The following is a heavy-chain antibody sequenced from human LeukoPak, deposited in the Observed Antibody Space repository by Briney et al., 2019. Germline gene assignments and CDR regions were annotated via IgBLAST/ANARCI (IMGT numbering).Heavy chain of an antibody. D-gene: IGHD3-22*01. CDR1: GGTFSSYA. J-gene: IGHJ4*02. V-gene: IGHV1-69*05. CDR3: ARDVGYYGSSGYYY. CDR2: IIPIFGTA. Sequence: SVKVSCKASGGTFSSYAISWVRQAPGQGLEWMGGIIPIFGTANYAQKFQGRVTITTDESTSTAYMELSSLRSEDTAVYYCARDVGYYGSSGYYYWGQGTLVTVSS.